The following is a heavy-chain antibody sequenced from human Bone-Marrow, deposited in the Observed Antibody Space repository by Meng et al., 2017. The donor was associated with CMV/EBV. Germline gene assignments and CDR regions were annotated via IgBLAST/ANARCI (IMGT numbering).Heavy chain of an antibody. V-gene: IGHV3-53*01. Sequence: GESLKISCAASGFTVSSNYMSWVRQAPGKGLEWVSVIYSGGSTYYADSVKGRFTISRDNSKNTLYLQMNSLRAEDTAVYYCFACQHSTHDWGQGNLVNVAS. J-gene: IGHJ4*02. CDR1: GFTVSSNY. CDR2: IYSGGST. CDR3: FACQHSTHD.